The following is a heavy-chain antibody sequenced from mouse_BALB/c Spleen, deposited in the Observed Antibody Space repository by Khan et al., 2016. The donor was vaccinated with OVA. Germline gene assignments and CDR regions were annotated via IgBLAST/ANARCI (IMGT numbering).Heavy chain of an antibody. CDR2: IYPYTDDT. CDR1: GYTFTDYV. V-gene: IGHV1S136*01. Sequence: VQLKQSGPELVKPGASVKMSCKASGYTFTDYVIHWVKQKPGQGLEWIGYIYPYTDDTESTEGFKGKATLTLDKSSSTAYMDLSSLTSADSSVYYCARSATDYYTMAYWGQGTSVTVSS. CDR3: ARSATDYYTMAY. D-gene: IGHD1-1*01. J-gene: IGHJ4*01.